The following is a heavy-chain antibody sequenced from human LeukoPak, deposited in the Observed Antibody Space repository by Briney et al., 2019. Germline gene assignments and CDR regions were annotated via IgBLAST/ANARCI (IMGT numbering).Heavy chain of an antibody. CDR2: INSYGAYT. CDR1: GFTFSSYD. D-gene: IGHD3-22*01. Sequence: GGTLRLSCAASGFTFSSYDMSWVRQAPGKGLEWVSTINSYGAYTYYADSVKGRFTISRDNSKNTLYLQMNSLRAEDTAVYYCAKDRDYYDSSVLDYWGQGTLVTVSS. J-gene: IGHJ4*02. V-gene: IGHV3-23*01. CDR3: AKDRDYYDSSVLDY.